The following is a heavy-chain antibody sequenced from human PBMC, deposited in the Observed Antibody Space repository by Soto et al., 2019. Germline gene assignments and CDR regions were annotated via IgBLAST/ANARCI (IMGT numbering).Heavy chain of an antibody. CDR3: ARCKWNDGRVGDS. CDR2: ISVSNTV. D-gene: IGHD1-1*01. J-gene: IGHJ4*02. CDR1: GFTLSSHN. Sequence: EVQLVESGGGLVQPGESLRLSCAASGFTLSSHNMKWVRQAPGKGLEWISYISVSNTVYYADSVKGRFTISRDNAKNSLYLQMNSLRAEDTAVYYCARCKWNDGRVGDSWGQGTPVAVSS. V-gene: IGHV3-48*01.